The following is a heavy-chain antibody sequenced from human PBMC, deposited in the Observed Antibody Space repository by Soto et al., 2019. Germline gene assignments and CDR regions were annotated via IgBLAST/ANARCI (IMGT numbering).Heavy chain of an antibody. CDR2: IYYSGST. CDR1: GGSISSGDYY. CDR3: ARGVQQQWLVQKKFDP. V-gene: IGHV4-30-4*01. Sequence: LSLTCTVSGGSISSGDYYWSWIRQPPGKGLEWIGYIYYSGSTYYNPSLKSRVTISVDTSKNQFSLKLSSVTAADTAVYYCARGVQQQWLVQKKFDPWGQGTLVTVSS. J-gene: IGHJ5*02. D-gene: IGHD6-19*01.